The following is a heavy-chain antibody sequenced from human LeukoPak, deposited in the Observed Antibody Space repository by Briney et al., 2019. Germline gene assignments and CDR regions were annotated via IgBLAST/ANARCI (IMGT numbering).Heavy chain of an antibody. V-gene: IGHV4-30-2*01. CDR1: GGSISSGGYS. CDR2: IYHSGST. D-gene: IGHD4-17*01. CDR3: ARVRYGDYFPLIDY. J-gene: IGHJ4*02. Sequence: SETLSLTCAVSGGSISSGGYSWSWIRQPPGTGLEWIGYIYHSGSTYYNPSLKSRVTISVDRSKNQFSLKLSSVTAADTAVYYCARVRYGDYFPLIDYWGQGTLVTVSS.